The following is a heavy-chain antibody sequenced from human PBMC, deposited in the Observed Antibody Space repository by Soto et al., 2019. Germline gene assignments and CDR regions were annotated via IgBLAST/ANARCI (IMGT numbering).Heavy chain of an antibody. J-gene: IGHJ4*02. V-gene: IGHV1-24*01. CDR1: GYTLSELC. CDR3: ATGYSGYDLLVRDF. Sequence: QVHLVQSGAEVKKPGASVKVSCKVYGYTLSELCIHWVRQAPGKGLEWMGTFDPAHGERSYSQSFQGRVTMTEATSPDTAYMALRNLRSEDTALYNCATGYSGYDLLVRDFWGQGNRVAVYS. CDR2: FDPAHGER. D-gene: IGHD5-12*01.